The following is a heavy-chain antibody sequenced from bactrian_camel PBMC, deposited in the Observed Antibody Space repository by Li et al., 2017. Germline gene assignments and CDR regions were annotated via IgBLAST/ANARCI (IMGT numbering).Heavy chain of an antibody. CDR2: IYTGGGSA. D-gene: IGHD2*01. Sequence: HVQLVESGGGSVQAGGSHRLSCVHSTPHRGGRYCLGWFRQVEGKEREAVATIYTGGGSAYYVDSVKGRFTISEDNAKNTLYLQMDSLKPEDSAMYYCAADGGRWKHPSGSCPLLGDFGYWGQGTQVTVS. V-gene: IGHV3S54*01. CDR3: AADGGRWKHPSGSCPLLGDFGY. CDR1: TPHRGGRYC. J-gene: IGHJ6*01.